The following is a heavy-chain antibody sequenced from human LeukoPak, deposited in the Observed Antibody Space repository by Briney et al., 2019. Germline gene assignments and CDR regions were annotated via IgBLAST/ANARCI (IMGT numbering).Heavy chain of an antibody. J-gene: IGHJ6*02. CDR2: IIPIFGTA. Sequence: SVKVSCKASGGTFISYAISWVRQAPGQGLELMGGIIPIFGTANYAQKFQGRVTITADESTSTAYMELSSLRSEDTAVYYCARVRYFDWFPGGYYYYGMDVWGQGTTVAVSS. D-gene: IGHD3-9*01. V-gene: IGHV1-69*13. CDR3: ARVRYFDWFPGGYYYYGMDV. CDR1: GGTFISYA.